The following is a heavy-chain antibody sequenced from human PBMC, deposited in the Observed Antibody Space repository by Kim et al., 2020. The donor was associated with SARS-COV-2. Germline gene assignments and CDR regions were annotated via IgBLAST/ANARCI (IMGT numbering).Heavy chain of an antibody. V-gene: IGHV3-7*03. D-gene: IGHD2-2*01. CDR1: GFTFSSYW. CDR2: IKQDGSEK. Sequence: GGSLRLSCAASGFTFSSYWRSWVRQAPGKGLEWVANIKQDGSEKYYVDSVKGRFTISRDNAKNSLYLQMNSLRAEDTAVYYCARDYGVSSSTFYYYYYGMDVWGQGTTITVSS. J-gene: IGHJ6*02. CDR3: ARDYGVSSSTFYYYYYGMDV.